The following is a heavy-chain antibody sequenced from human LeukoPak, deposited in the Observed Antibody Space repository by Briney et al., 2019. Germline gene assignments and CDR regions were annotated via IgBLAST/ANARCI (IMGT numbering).Heavy chain of an antibody. D-gene: IGHD6-19*01. J-gene: IGHJ4*02. CDR2: ISSSGGST. CDR3: ARDDSAWYAY. CDR1: GFTFSHYA. V-gene: IGHV3-23*01. Sequence: PGGSLRLSCAASGFTFSHYAMSWVRQAPGKGLEWVSGISSSGGSTYYLDSVKGRFTISSDNSKNTLYLQMNSLRAEDTAVYYCARDDSAWYAYWGPGTLVTVSS.